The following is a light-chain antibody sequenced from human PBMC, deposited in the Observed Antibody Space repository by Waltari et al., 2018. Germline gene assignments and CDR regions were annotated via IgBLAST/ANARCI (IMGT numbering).Light chain of an antibody. CDR3: QVWGGSRDHGV. CDR1: NIGRKT. Sequence: SYVLTQPPSVSVAPGETARITCGGNNIGRKTVHWHQQTPGQTPAVVISYDSDRPSGIPERFSGSNSGHTDTLTISWVEAGDEADYYCQVWGGSRDHGVFGTGTKVTVL. V-gene: IGLV3-21*04. CDR2: YDS. J-gene: IGLJ1*01.